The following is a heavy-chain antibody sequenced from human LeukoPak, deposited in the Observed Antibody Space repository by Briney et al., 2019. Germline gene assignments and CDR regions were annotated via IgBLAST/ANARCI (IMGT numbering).Heavy chain of an antibody. CDR3: TRDAGLYNWLDP. D-gene: IGHD3-10*01. CDR1: GFTFSDCD. Sequence: GGSLRPSCAASGFTFSDCDIHWVSQASGKGLVWVGRVRNRANNYVTEYAASMKGRFTLSRDESKSTAYLQMNSLRSEDTAVYYCTRDAGLYNWLDPWGQGTLVTVSS. J-gene: IGHJ5*02. CDR2: VRNRANNYVT. V-gene: IGHV3-73*01.